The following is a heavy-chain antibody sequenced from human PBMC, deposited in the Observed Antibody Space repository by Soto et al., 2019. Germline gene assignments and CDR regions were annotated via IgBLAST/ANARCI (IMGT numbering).Heavy chain of an antibody. Sequence: QVQLVESVGGVVQPGRSLRLSCAASGFTFSSYGMHWVRQAPGKGLEWVAVISYDGSNKYYADSVKGRFTISRDNSKKTLYLQMNSLRAEDTAVYYCAKTRLERRGVFDYWVQGTLVTVSS. CDR2: ISYDGSNK. J-gene: IGHJ4*02. V-gene: IGHV3-30*18. CDR3: AKTRLERRGVFDY. D-gene: IGHD1-1*01. CDR1: GFTFSSYG.